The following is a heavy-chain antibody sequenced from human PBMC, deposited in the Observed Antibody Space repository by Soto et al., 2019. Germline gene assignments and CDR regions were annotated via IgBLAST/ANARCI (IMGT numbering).Heavy chain of an antibody. J-gene: IGHJ4*02. V-gene: IGHV3-30-3*01. CDR2: ISYDGNNQ. CDR1: RFTFSSYA. D-gene: IGHD3-3*01. CDR3: ARVRSDFGGGFPY. Sequence: QVQLVESGGGVVQPGRSLRLSCAVSRFTFSSYAMNWVRQAPGKGLEWVAVISYDGNNQYYADSAKGRFTVSRDNSKNTVYLQMNSLRAEDTAVYYCARVRSDFGGGFPYWGQGTLVTVSS.